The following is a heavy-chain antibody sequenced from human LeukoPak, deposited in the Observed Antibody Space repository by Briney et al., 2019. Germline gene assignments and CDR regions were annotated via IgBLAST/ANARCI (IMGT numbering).Heavy chain of an antibody. V-gene: IGHV1-8*01. Sequence: ASVKISCKASGYTFINYDISWVRQATGQGLEWMGWMNPYSGNAGYEQQFQGRVTMTRNTSINTVYMELSSLRSEDTAVYYCARFGVDTFDYWGQGTLVTVSS. CDR1: GYTFINYD. CDR3: ARFGVDTFDY. D-gene: IGHD3-10*01. J-gene: IGHJ4*02. CDR2: MNPYSGNA.